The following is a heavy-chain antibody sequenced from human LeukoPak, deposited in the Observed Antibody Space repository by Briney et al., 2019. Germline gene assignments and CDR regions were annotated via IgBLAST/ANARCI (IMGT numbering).Heavy chain of an antibody. D-gene: IGHD1-1*01. V-gene: IGHV3-74*01. CDR3: ARERKYDSNFDY. J-gene: IGHJ4*02. CDR1: GFTFSSYW. CDR2: IKSDGSST. Sequence: GGSLRLSCAASGFTFSSYWMHWVRQAPGKGLVWVSRIKSDGSSTSYADSVKGRFTISRDNAKNTLYLQMNSLRAEDTAVYYCARERKYDSNFDYWGQGTLVTVSS.